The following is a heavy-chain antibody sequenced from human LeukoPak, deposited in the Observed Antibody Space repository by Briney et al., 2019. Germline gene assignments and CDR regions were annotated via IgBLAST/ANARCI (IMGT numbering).Heavy chain of an antibody. J-gene: IGHJ4*02. CDR3: ARDLRSTNGDYGHFDY. Sequence: GASVKVSRKASGYTFTSYGISWVRQAPGQGLEWMGWISAYNGNTNYAQKLQGRVTMTTDTSTSTAYMELRSLRSDDTAVYYCARDLRSTNGDYGHFDYWGQGTLVTVSS. V-gene: IGHV1-18*01. CDR1: GYTFTSYG. D-gene: IGHD4-17*01. CDR2: ISAYNGNT.